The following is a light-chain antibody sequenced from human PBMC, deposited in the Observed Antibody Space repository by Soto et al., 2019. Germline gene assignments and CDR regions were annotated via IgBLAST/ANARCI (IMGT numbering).Light chain of an antibody. V-gene: IGKV1-9*01. J-gene: IGKJ4*01. CDR3: QYLNSFPLT. CDR1: QVISKY. CDR2: LAS. Sequence: IQLTQSPSSLSASVGDRVTITCRASQVISKYLAWYQQKPGTAPKLLIYLASTLQGGVPSRFSGSGSGTDFSLTISSLQPEDVANYYCQYLNSFPLTFGGGTKVEIK.